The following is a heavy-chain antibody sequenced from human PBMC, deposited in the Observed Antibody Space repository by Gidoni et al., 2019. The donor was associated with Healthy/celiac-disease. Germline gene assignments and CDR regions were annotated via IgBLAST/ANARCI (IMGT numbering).Heavy chain of an antibody. V-gene: IGHV3-30*18. Sequence: VQLVESGGGVVQPGRSLRLSCAASGFTFSSYGMHWVRQAPGKGLEWVAVISYDGSNKYYADSVKGRFTISRDNSKNTLYLQMNSLRAEDTAVYYCAKSYSSSWYGDVDYWGQGTLVTVSS. J-gene: IGHJ4*02. CDR2: ISYDGSNK. D-gene: IGHD6-13*01. CDR3: AKSYSSSWYGDVDY. CDR1: GFTFSSYG.